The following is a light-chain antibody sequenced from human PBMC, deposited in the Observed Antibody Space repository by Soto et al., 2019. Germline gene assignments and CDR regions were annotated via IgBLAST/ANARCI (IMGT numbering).Light chain of an antibody. J-gene: IGLJ2*01. CDR2: SND. Sequence: QAVVAQPPSASGTPGQRVTISCSGSNSNIGRNDVTWYQQVPGTAPQCLIYSNDQRPSGVPDRISGSRSGTSASLAISGPQSGDEAEYYCAAWDDTLRARVFGGGTKLTVL. V-gene: IGLV1-44*01. CDR3: AAWDDTLRARV. CDR1: NSNIGRND.